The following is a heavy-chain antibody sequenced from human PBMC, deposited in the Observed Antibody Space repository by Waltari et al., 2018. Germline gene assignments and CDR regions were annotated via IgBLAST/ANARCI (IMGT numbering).Heavy chain of an antibody. CDR3: GRQREYRSSWFDY. CDR2: TSGSGSTI. V-gene: IGHV3-48*03. Sequence: EVQLVESGGGLVQPGGSLRLSCAASGFTFSSYEMNWVRQAPGKGLELVSYTSGSGSTIYYADSVKGRFTISRDNAKNSLYLQMNSLRAEDTAVYYCGRQREYRSSWFDYWGQGTLVTVSS. CDR1: GFTFSSYE. D-gene: IGHD6-13*01. J-gene: IGHJ4*02.